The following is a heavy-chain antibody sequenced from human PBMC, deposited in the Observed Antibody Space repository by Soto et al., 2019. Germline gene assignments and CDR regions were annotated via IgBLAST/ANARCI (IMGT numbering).Heavy chain of an antibody. CDR2: IYYSGST. J-gene: IGHJ4*02. CDR3: ARRQSSSWYGL. CDR1: GGSISSSSYY. V-gene: IGHV4-39*01. Sequence: PSETLSLTCTVSGGSISSSSYYWGWIRQPPGKGVEWIGSIYYSGSTYYNPSLKSRVTISVDTSKNQFSLKLSSVTAADTAVYYCARRQSSSWYGLWGQGTLVTVSS. D-gene: IGHD6-13*01.